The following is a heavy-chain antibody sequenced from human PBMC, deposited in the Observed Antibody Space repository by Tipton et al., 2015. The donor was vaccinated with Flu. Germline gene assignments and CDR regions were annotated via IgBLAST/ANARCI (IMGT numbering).Heavy chain of an antibody. CDR3: ATVGSFYFFFDS. CDR1: GASFSSTSYH. Sequence: GASFSSTSYHWAWIRQPPGKGLEWIGSVYHTGDTFITPSLQSRVTISINTSKSQFSLKLTSVTATDTAAYFCATVGSFYFFFDSWGQGTLVAVSS. CDR2: VYHTGDT. D-gene: IGHD2/OR15-2a*01. V-gene: IGHV4-39*07. J-gene: IGHJ4*02.